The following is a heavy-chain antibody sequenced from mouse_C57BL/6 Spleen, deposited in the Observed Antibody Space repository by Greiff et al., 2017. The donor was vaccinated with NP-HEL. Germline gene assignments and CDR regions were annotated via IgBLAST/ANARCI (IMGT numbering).Heavy chain of an antibody. J-gene: IGHJ4*01. CDR3: ARFDYVRAMDY. D-gene: IGHD1-1*01. V-gene: IGHV5-17*01. CDR2: ISSGSSTT. Sequence: EVKLVESGGGLVKPGGSLKLSCAASGFTFSDYGMHWVRQAPEKGLEWVAYISSGSSTTYYADTVKGRFTITRDNAKNTLFLQMTSLRSEDTAMYYCARFDYVRAMDYWGQGTSVTVSS. CDR1: GFTFSDYG.